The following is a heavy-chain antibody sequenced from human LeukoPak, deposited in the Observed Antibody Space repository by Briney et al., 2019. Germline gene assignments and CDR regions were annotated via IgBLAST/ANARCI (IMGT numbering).Heavy chain of an antibody. D-gene: IGHD2-2*01. J-gene: IGHJ4*02. V-gene: IGHV3-30*04. CDR3: ARGRRTAPVRYCSSTSCYWAEPDYGDYSLPDY. Sequence: GGSLRLSCAASGFTFSSYAMHWVRQAPGKGLEWVAVISYDGSNKYYADSVKGRFTISRDNSKNTLYLQMNSLRSEDTAVYYCARGRRTAPVRYCSSTSCYWAEPDYGDYSLPDYWGQGTLVTVSS. CDR1: GFTFSSYA. CDR2: ISYDGSNK.